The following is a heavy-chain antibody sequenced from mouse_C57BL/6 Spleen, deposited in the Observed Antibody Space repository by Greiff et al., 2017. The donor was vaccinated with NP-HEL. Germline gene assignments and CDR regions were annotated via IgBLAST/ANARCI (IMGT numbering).Heavy chain of an antibody. D-gene: IGHD2-4*01. Sequence: VQLQQSGAELARPGASVKLSCKASGYTFTSYGISWVKQRTGQGLEWIGEIYPRSGNTYYNEKFKGKATLTADKSSSTAYMELRSLTSEDSAVYFCARGVYYDYDGPYYFDYWGKGTTLTVSS. CDR2: IYPRSGNT. J-gene: IGHJ2*01. CDR1: GYTFTSYG. V-gene: IGHV1-81*01. CDR3: ARGVYYDYDGPYYFDY.